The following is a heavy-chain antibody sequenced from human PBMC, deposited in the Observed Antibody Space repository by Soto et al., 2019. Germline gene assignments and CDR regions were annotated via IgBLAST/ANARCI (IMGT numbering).Heavy chain of an antibody. Sequence: EVQLLESGGGLVQPGGSLRLSCAASGFIFGSYVMSWVRQAPGKGLEWVSGISGGGSSTYYADSVKGRFTISRDNSKNTLYLQMNSLRDEDTAVYYCAKVGYCSSTSCDCETPFDPWGQGTLVTVSS. V-gene: IGHV3-23*01. D-gene: IGHD2-2*01. CDR3: AKVGYCSSTSCDCETPFDP. CDR1: GFIFGSYV. CDR2: ISGGGSST. J-gene: IGHJ5*02.